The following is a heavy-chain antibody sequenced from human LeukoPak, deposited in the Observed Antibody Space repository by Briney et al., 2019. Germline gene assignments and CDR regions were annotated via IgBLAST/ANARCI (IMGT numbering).Heavy chain of an antibody. V-gene: IGHV1-2*02. CDR1: GYTFTGYY. CDR2: INPNSGGT. CDR3: ARVGPDYYDGSGYYRD. J-gene: IGHJ4*02. Sequence: ASVKVSCKASGYTFTGYYMHWVRQAPGQGLEWMGWINPNSGGTNYAQKFQGRVTMTRDTSISTAYMELSRLRSDDTAVYYCARVGPDYYDGSGYYRDWGQGTLVTVSS. D-gene: IGHD3-22*01.